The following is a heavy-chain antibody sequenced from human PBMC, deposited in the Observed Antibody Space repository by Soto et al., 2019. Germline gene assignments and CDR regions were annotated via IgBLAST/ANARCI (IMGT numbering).Heavy chain of an antibody. J-gene: IGHJ5*02. Sequence: ASVKVSCKASGYTFTSYGISWVRQAPGQGLEWMGWISAYSGNTNYAQKLQGRVTMTTDTSTSTAYMELRSLRSDDTAVYYCGSEGRGSSITIYEVVHWFDPWGQGTLVSVSA. V-gene: IGHV1-18*01. CDR1: GYTFTSYG. D-gene: IGHD3-3*01. CDR2: ISAYSGNT. CDR3: GSEGRGSSITIYEVVHWFDP.